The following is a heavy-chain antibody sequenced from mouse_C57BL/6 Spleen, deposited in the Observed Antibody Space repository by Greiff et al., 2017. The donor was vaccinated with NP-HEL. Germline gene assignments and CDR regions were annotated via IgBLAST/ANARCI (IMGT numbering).Heavy chain of an antibody. V-gene: IGHV1-15*01. CDR3: TRDSYYFDY. CDR2: IDPETGGT. CDR1: GYTFTDYE. Sequence: QVQLKQSGAELVRPGASVTLSCKASGYTFTDYEMHWVKQTPVHGLEWIGAIDPETGGTAHNQKFKGKAILTADKSSSTAYMELRSLTSEDSAVYYCTRDSYYFDYWGQGTTLTVSS. J-gene: IGHJ2*01.